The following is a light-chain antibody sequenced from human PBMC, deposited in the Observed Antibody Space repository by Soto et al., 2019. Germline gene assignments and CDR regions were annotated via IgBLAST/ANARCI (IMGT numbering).Light chain of an antibody. V-gene: IGKV1-27*01. CDR1: QALSNY. Sequence: DIQMTQSPSSLSASVGDRVTITCRASQALSNYLAWYQQKPGKVPKLLIYAASTLHSGVPSRFSGSGSGTDFTLTTSGLQPEDVANYYCQNYNGAPWTFGQGTKVEIE. CDR2: AAS. CDR3: QNYNGAPWT. J-gene: IGKJ1*01.